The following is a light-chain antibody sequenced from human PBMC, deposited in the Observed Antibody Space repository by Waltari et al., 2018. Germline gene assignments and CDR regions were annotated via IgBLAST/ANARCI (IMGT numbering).Light chain of an antibody. J-gene: IGKJ1*01. CDR3: QHYVRLPAT. V-gene: IGKV3-20*01. CDR2: GAS. Sequence: EILLTQPPVTLSLSPGERATLSCRASQSVTRALAWYQQKPGQAPRLLIYGASNRATGIPDRFSGSGSGTDFSLTISRLEPEDFAVYYCQHYVRLPATFGQGTKVEIK. CDR1: QSVTRA.